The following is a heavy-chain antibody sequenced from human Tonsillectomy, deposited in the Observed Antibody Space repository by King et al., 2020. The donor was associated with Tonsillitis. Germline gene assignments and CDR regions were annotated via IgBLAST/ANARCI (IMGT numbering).Heavy chain of an antibody. CDR1: GFTFSSYA. V-gene: IGHV3-23*04. CDR2: ISGSGGST. Sequence: VQLVESGGGLVQPGGSLRLSCEASGFTFSSYAMSWVRQAPGMGLEWVSAISGSGGSTFYAESLKGRVTISRDNSKNTLYLQVDSLRAEDTAVYYCAKDVTYYYGSSGNRPLDNGGQGTLVTVS. D-gene: IGHD3-22*01. J-gene: IGHJ4*02. CDR3: AKDVTYYYGSSGNRPLDN.